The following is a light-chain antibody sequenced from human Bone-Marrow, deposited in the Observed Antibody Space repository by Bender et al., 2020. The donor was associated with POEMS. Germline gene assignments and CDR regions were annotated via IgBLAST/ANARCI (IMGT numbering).Light chain of an antibody. J-gene: IGLJ1*01. Sequence: QSALTQPASVSGSPGQSITISCTGSSRDVGTYNLVSWYQQHPGKAPKLIIYNVNHRPSGVSYRFSGSKSANTASLTISGLRAEDEADYYCSSFTTSSAFVFGTGTQVTVL. CDR1: SRDVGTYNL. CDR3: SSFTTSSAFV. V-gene: IGLV2-14*02. CDR2: NVN.